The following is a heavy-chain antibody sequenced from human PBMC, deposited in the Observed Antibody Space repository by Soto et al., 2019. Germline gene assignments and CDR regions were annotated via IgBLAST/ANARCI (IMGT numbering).Heavy chain of an antibody. V-gene: IGHV3-23*01. J-gene: IGHJ4*02. CDR3: AKGDSSGWSAYYFDY. CDR2: ISGRGVST. Sequence: GGSLRLSCAASGFNYSTYTMHWVRQAPGKGLEWVSGISGRGVSTYYADSVKGRFTISRDNSKNTLYLQMSSLKAEDTAVYYCAKGDSSGWSAYYFDYWGQGTLVTVSS. CDR1: GFNYSTYT. D-gene: IGHD6-19*01.